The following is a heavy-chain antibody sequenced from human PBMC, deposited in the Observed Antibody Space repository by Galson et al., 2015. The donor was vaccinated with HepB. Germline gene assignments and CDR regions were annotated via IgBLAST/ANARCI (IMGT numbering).Heavy chain of an antibody. CDR3: ARTDYYDSSGYPFDY. CDR1: GFTFSSYG. Sequence: SLRLSCAASGFTFSSYGMHWVRQAPGKGLEWVAVIWYDGSNKYYADSVKGRFTISRDNSKNTLYLQMNSLRAEDTAVCYCARTDYYDSSGYPFDYWGQGTLVTVSS. J-gene: IGHJ4*02. V-gene: IGHV3-33*01. D-gene: IGHD3-22*01. CDR2: IWYDGSNK.